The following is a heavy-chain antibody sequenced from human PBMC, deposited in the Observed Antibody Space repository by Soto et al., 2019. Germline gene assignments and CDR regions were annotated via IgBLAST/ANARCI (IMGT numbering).Heavy chain of an antibody. CDR3: ARDRIKIIGGAVNYYTGMDV. Sequence: GGSLRLSCEASGFTFTNHEMNWVRQAPGKGLEWVAYISRSGTINYADSVKGRFTISRDNAKNSLYLQMNSLRAEDTAVYYCARDRIKIIGGAVNYYTGMDVWGQGTTVTVSS. D-gene: IGHD3-3*01. J-gene: IGHJ6*02. CDR1: GFTFTNHE. V-gene: IGHV3-48*03. CDR2: ISRSGTI.